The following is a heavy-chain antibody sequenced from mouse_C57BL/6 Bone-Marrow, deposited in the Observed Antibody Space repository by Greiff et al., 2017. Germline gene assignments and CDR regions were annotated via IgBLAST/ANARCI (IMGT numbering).Heavy chain of an antibody. CDR3: ARGKGYAMDY. Sequence: QVQLQQPGAELVTPGASVKMSCKASGYTFTSYWITWVKQRPGQGLEWIGDIYPGSGSTNYNEKFKSKATLTVDTSSSTAYMQLSSLTAEDSAVYYGARGKGYAMDYGGQGTSVTVSS. V-gene: IGHV1-55*01. J-gene: IGHJ4*01. CDR1: GYTFTSYW. CDR2: IYPGSGST.